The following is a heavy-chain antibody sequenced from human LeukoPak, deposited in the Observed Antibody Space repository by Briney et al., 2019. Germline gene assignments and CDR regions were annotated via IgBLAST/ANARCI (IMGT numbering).Heavy chain of an antibody. CDR3: AKDWATMVRGADY. CDR1: GFTFSSYA. J-gene: IGHJ4*02. CDR2: ISGSGGST. D-gene: IGHD3-10*01. Sequence: SGGSLRLSCAASGFTFSSYAMSWVRQAPGKGLEWVSGISGSGGSTYYADSVKGRFTISRDNSKNTLYLQMNSLRAEDTAVYYCAKDWATMVRGADYWGQGTTVTVSS. V-gene: IGHV3-23*01.